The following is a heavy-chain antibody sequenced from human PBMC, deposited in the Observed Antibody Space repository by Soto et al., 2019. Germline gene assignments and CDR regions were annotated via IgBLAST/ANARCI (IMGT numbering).Heavy chain of an antibody. Sequence: ASVKVSCKASGYTFTNSGFSWVRQAPGQGLEWVGWIRVNNGDTHYAQKLQGRVTMTTDTSTSTAFMELSSLRSEDKAVYYCARGVFSGHVWGQGTTVTVSS. V-gene: IGHV1-18*01. CDR2: IRVNNGDT. CDR1: GYTFTNSG. J-gene: IGHJ6*02. CDR3: ARGVFSGHV.